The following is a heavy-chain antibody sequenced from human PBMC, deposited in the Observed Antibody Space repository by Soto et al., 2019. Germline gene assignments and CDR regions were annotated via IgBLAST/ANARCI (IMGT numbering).Heavy chain of an antibody. D-gene: IGHD2-21*02. CDR1: GFPFAPST. V-gene: IGHV3-23*01. CDR3: AKRDVPHSTSNASFSDH. Sequence: EVQLLQSGGGLVQPGGSLTLSCGVSGFPFAPSTMSWVRQAPGKGLEWVSTISVSVGSTYSADSVQGRFTVSSDISDNTLFLRMTSMTADDTAVYFCAKRDVPHSTSNASFSDHWGRGVLVTVSS. CDR2: ISVSVGST. J-gene: IGHJ4*02.